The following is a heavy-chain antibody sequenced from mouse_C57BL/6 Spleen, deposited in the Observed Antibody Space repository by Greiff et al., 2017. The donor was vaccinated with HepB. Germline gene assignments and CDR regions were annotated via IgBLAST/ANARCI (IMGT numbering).Heavy chain of an antibody. J-gene: IGHJ4*01. V-gene: IGHV2-2*01. Sequence: QVQLKQSGPGLVQPSQRLSITCTVSGFSLTSYGVHWVRQSPGKGLEWLGVIWSGGSTDSNAAFISRLSISKDNSKSQVFFKMNSLQADDTAIYYCARNYYYAMDYWGQGTSVTVSS. CDR3: ARNYYYAMDY. CDR2: IWSGGST. CDR1: GFSLTSYG.